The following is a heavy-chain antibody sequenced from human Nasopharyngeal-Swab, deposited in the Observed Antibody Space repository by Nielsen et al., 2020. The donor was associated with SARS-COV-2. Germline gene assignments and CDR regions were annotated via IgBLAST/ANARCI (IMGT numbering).Heavy chain of an antibody. CDR3: AKNRRMVETYSYDMDV. CDR2: LSVVGNT. D-gene: IGHD2-15*01. V-gene: IGHV3-53*01. CDR1: GFTIGSYY. J-gene: IGHJ6*03. Sequence: GGSLRLSCAASGFTIGSYYMSWVRQAPGKGLEWVTILSVVGNTFYIESVKGRFTISRDRSNNTLYLQMNSLRAEDTATYYCAKNRRMVETYSYDMDVWGKGATVTVSS.